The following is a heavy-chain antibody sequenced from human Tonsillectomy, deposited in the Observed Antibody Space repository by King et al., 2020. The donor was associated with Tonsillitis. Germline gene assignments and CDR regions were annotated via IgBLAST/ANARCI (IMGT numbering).Heavy chain of an antibody. CDR2: INPSGGST. CDR1: GYTFTGYY. J-gene: IGHJ6*02. V-gene: IGHV1-46*01. Sequence: VQSGAEVKKPGASVKVSCKASGYTFTGYYMHWVRQAPGQGLEWMGIINPSGGSTNYAQKFQGRVTMTRDTSTSTVYMELSSLRSEDTAVYYCARNVAVAGNDPWYYYCGMDVWGQGTTVTVSS. CDR3: ARNVAVAGNDPWYYYCGMDV. D-gene: IGHD6-19*01.